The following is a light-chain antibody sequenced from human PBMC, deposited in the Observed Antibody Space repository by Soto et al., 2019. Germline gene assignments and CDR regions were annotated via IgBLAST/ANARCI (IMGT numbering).Light chain of an antibody. CDR3: QQYSTYSRT. CDR2: KAS. V-gene: IGKV1-5*03. Sequence: DIQMTQSPSTLSASVGDRVTITCRASQSISSWLAWYQQKPGKAPKLLMYKASSLESGVPSRFSGSGSGTEFTLTISSLQPDDFATHYCQQYSTYSRTFGQGTKVEIK. CDR1: QSISSW. J-gene: IGKJ1*01.